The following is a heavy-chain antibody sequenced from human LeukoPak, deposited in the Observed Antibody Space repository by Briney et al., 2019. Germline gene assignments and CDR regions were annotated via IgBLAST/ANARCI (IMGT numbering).Heavy chain of an antibody. CDR2: ISAYNGNT. D-gene: IGHD3-10*01. CDR3: ARSRYYYGSGSPVSYDY. CDR1: GYTFTSYG. Sequence: ASVTVSCKASGYTFTSYGISWVRQAPGQGLEWMGWISAYNGNTNYAQKLQGRVTMTTDTSTSTAYMELRSLRSDDTAVYYCARSRYYYGSGSPVSYDYWGQGTRVSVSS. V-gene: IGHV1-18*01. J-gene: IGHJ4*02.